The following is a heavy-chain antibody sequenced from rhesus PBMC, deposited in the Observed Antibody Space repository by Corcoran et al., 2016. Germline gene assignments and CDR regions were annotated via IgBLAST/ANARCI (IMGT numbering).Heavy chain of an antibody. D-gene: IGHD3-16*01. V-gene: IGHV3S42*01. CDR1: GFTFSSYW. J-gene: IGHJ3*01. Sequence: EVQLVESGGGLAKPGGSLRLSCAASGFTFSSYWMNWVRQTPGKGLECISVINSVGGSTYYADSVKVRFTISRDNSKNTLSLQMNSLRAEDTAVYYCAKGAIVAFDFWGQGLRVTVSS. CDR2: INSVGGST. CDR3: AKGAIVAFDF.